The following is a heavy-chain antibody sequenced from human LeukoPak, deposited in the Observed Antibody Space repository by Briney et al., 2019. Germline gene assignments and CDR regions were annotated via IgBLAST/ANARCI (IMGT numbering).Heavy chain of an antibody. V-gene: IGHV3-30*03. J-gene: IGHJ3*02. CDR3: ARVGTSDAFDI. D-gene: IGHD3/OR15-3a*01. CDR2: ISYDESNK. CDR1: GFTFSSYG. Sequence: GGSLRLSRAASGFTFSSYGMHWVRQAPGKGLEWVAVISYDESNKWYADSVKGRFTTSRDNSQNTLSLRINGLRAEDTAVYYCARVGTSDAFDIWGQGTMVTVSS.